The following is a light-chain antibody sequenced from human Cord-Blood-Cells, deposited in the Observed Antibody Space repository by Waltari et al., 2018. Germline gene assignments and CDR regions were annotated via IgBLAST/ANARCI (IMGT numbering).Light chain of an antibody. Sequence: EIVLTQSPATLSLSPGERATLSCRASPSVSSSLAGYKQKPGQAPRLLIYEASDRATGIPARFSGSGSGTDFTLTISSLEPEDFAVYYCQQRSNWPPTFGQGTKVEIK. V-gene: IGKV3-11*01. CDR3: QQRSNWPPT. CDR2: EAS. CDR1: PSVSSS. J-gene: IGKJ1*01.